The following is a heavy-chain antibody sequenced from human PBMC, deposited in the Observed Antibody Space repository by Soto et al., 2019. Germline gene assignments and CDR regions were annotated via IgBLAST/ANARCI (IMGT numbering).Heavy chain of an antibody. V-gene: IGHV1-3*01. CDR1: VYSFTIYP. CDR3: ARGPPDVDYRLDY. J-gene: IGHJ4*02. D-gene: IGHD4-17*01. CDR2: INAASGGT. Sequence: QVQLVQSGAEVKKPGASVRVSCKASVYSFTIYPMHWVRQAPGQRLEWMGWINAASGGTKYSQKFQGRVTITSDTSATIADMELSSLTSEDTAVYSCARGPPDVDYRLDYWGQGTLVTVSS.